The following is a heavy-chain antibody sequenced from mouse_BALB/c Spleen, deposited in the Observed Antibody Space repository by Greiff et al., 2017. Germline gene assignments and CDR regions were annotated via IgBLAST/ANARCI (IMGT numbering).Heavy chain of an antibody. Sequence: EVQVVESGPSLVKPSQTLSLTCSVTGDSITSGYWNWIRKFPGNKLEYMGYISYSGSTYYNPSLKSRISITRDTSKNQYYLQLNSVTTEDTATYYCARYSVVATGYFDYWGQGTTRTVAS. CDR3: ARYSVVATGYFDY. CDR2: ISYSGST. D-gene: IGHD1-1*01. V-gene: IGHV3-8*02. J-gene: IGHJ2*01. CDR1: GDSITSGY.